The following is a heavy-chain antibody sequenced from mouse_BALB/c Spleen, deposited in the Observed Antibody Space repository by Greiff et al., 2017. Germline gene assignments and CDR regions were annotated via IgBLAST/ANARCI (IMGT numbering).Heavy chain of an antibody. CDR1: GYTFTSYY. CDR2: INPSNGGT. J-gene: IGHJ3*01. Sequence: QVQLKQPGAELVKPGASVKLSCKASGYTFTSYYMYWVKQRPGQGLEWIGGINPSNGGTNFNEKFKSKATLTVDKSSSTAYMQLSSLTSEDSAVYYCTRKGGITWFAYWGQGTLVTVSA. V-gene: IGHV1S81*02. CDR3: TRKGGITWFAY. D-gene: IGHD1-2*01.